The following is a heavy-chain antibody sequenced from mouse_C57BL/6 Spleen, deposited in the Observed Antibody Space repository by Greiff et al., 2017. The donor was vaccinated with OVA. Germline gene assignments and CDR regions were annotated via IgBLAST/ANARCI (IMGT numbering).Heavy chain of an antibody. Sequence: QVQLQQSGAELARPGASVKLSCKASGYTFTSYGISWVKQRTGQGLEWIGEIYHRSGNTYYNEKFKGKATLTADKSSSTAYMELRGLTSEYSAVYFCARVAVPYAMDYWGQGTSVTVSS. V-gene: IGHV1-81*01. CDR1: GYTFTSYG. CDR3: ARVAVPYAMDY. CDR2: IYHRSGNT. J-gene: IGHJ4*01.